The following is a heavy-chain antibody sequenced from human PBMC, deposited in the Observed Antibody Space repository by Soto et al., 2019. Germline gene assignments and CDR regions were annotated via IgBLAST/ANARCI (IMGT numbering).Heavy chain of an antibody. CDR1: GGTFTSYG. CDR2: ISAYNGNT. D-gene: IGHD6-19*01. CDR3: ARDLIAVAGTREYYYYGMDV. J-gene: IGHJ6*02. Sequence: QVQLVQSGAEVKKPGSSVKVSCKASGGTFTSYGISWVRQAPGQGLEWMGWISAYNGNTNYAQKLQGRVTMTTDTSTSTAYMELRSLRSDDTAVYYCARDLIAVAGTREYYYYGMDVWGQGTTVTVSS. V-gene: IGHV1-18*01.